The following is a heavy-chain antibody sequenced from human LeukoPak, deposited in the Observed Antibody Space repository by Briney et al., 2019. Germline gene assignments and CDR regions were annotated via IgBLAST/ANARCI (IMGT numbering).Heavy chain of an antibody. D-gene: IGHD5-18*01. CDR2: IYYSGST. CDR1: GGSISSYY. V-gene: IGHV4-59*01. Sequence: SETLSLTCTVSGGSISSYYWSWIRQPPGKGLEWIGYIYYSGSTNYNPSLTSRVTISVDTSKNQFSLKLSSVTAADTAVYYCARVDQYSSFDYWGQGTLVTVSS. CDR3: ARVDQYSSFDY. J-gene: IGHJ4*02.